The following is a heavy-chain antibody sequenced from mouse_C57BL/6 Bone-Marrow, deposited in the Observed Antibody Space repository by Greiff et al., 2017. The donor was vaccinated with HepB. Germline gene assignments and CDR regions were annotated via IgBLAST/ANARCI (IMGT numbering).Heavy chain of an antibody. D-gene: IGHD1-1*01. CDR2: INPYNGGT. Sequence: VQLKESGPVLVKPGASVKMSCKASGYTFTDYYMNWVKQSHGKSLEWIGVINPYNGGTSYNQKFKGKATLTVDKSSSTAYMELNSLTSEDSAVYYCARSYYYGKDYWGQGTTLTVSS. CDR3: ARSYYYGKDY. V-gene: IGHV1-19*01. J-gene: IGHJ2*01. CDR1: GYTFTDYY.